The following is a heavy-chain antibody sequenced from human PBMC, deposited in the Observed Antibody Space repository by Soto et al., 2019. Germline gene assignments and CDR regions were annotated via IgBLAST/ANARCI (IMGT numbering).Heavy chain of an antibody. Sequence: SGPTLVNPTQTLTLTCTFSGFSLSTSGVDVGWIRQPPGKALEWLALIYWDDDKRYSPSLKSRLTITKDTSKNQVVLTMTNMDPLDTATYYCAHRRPYSNSPEYFFDYWGQGTLVTSPQ. D-gene: IGHD6-6*01. J-gene: IGHJ4*02. V-gene: IGHV2-5*02. CDR3: AHRRPYSNSPEYFFDY. CDR2: IYWDDDK. CDR1: GFSLSTSGVD.